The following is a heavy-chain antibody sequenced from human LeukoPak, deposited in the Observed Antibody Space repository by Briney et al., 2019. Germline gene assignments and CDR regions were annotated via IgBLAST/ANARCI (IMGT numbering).Heavy chain of an antibody. CDR2: IYHSGNT. D-gene: IGHD3-3*01. CDR3: ARESDDFWSGYRDY. Sequence: SETLSLTCTVSGYSISSIYYWGWIRQPLGKGLEWIGYIYHSGNTYYNPSLKSRVTISVDRSKNQFSLKLNSVTAADTAVYYCARESDDFWSGYRDYWGQGTLVTVSS. J-gene: IGHJ4*02. CDR1: GYSISSIYY. V-gene: IGHV4-38-2*02.